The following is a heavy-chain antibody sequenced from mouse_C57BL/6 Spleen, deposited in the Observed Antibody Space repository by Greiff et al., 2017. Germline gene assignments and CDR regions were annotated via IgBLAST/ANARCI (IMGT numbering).Heavy chain of an antibody. Sequence: QVQLQQSGAELVRPGASVTLSCKASGYTFTDYEMHWVKQTPVHGLEWIGAIDPETGGTAYNQKFKGKAILTADKSSSTAYMGLRSLTSEDSAVYYCTREETNSSGYEDYWGQGTTLTVSS. V-gene: IGHV1-15*01. D-gene: IGHD3-2*02. CDR1: GYTFTDYE. J-gene: IGHJ2*01. CDR2: IDPETGGT. CDR3: TREETNSSGYEDY.